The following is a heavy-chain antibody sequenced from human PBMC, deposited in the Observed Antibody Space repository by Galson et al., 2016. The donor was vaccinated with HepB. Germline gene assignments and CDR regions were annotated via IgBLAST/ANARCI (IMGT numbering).Heavy chain of an antibody. J-gene: IGHJ4*02. CDR2: INPGGGTT. CDR1: GFPFIRYF. Sequence: SVKVSCKASGFPFIRYFVHWVRQAPGQGLEWMGTINPGGGTTSYAERFEGRVTMTRDTSTSTVYMELSSLRSEDTAVSYCARDGGSYLYYFDYWGQGTLVTVSS. V-gene: IGHV1-46*01. CDR3: ARDGGSYLYYFDY. D-gene: IGHD1-26*01.